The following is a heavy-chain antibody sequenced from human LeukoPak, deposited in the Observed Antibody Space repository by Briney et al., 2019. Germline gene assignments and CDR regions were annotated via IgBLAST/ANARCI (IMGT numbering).Heavy chain of an antibody. Sequence: GGSLRLSCVASGFSFNNYGMLWVRQAPGKGLEWVAFIRYDGSIRYYADSVKGRFTISRDNFKNTLYLQMNSLRAGDTALYYCVKDNPLDYWGRGTLVIVSS. CDR1: GFSFNNYG. D-gene: IGHD1-14*01. CDR3: VKDNPLDY. CDR2: IRYDGSIR. V-gene: IGHV3-30*02. J-gene: IGHJ4*02.